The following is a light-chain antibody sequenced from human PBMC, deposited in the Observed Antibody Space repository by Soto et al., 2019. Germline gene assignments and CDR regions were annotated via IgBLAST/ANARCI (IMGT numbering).Light chain of an antibody. V-gene: IGKV3-11*01. J-gene: IGKJ2*01. CDR2: DAS. CDR1: ESVRHY. Sequence: EIVLTQSPATLSLSPGERSTLSCRASESVRHYVSWYQQKPVQAPRLLIYDASTRAPGIPARFSGSGSGTDYTLSSSSLEAEDFAVYYCQRRDNWSYIFGQGTKLEMK. CDR3: QRRDNWSYI.